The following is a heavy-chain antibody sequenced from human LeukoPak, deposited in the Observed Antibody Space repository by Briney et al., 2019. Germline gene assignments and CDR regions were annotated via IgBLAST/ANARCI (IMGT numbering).Heavy chain of an antibody. CDR2: IDPNSGGT. CDR1: AYTFTVYY. CDR3: ARDLGVWAVFYYMHV. J-gene: IGHJ6*03. Sequence: GASVTVSFTSSAYTFTVYYMHWVRQAPGQGLEWMGWIDPNSGGTNYAQKFQGRVTMTRDTSISTAYMELSRLRSDDTAVYYGARDLGVWAVFYYMHVWGKGTTVTVSS. V-gene: IGHV1-2*02. D-gene: IGHD3-16*01.